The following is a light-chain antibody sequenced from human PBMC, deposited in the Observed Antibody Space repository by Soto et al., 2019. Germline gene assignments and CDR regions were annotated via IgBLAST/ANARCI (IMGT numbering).Light chain of an antibody. CDR3: QQSYSTTGT. V-gene: IGKV1-39*01. J-gene: IGKJ1*01. CDR1: QSSXSY. CDR2: DXS. Sequence: DVQMTQSPSSLSASVGDRDSITCRASQSSXSYLTWYQHQPGKAPKLLIYDXSSLQRGVPSRLSGSGSGTDFTLTISSLQPEDFANYYCQQSYSTTGTFGQGTKVDIK.